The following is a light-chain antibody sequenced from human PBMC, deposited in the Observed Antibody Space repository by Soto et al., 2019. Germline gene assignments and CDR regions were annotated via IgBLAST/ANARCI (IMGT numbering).Light chain of an antibody. CDR3: SSYAGSNNFWG. V-gene: IGLV2-8*01. J-gene: IGLJ3*02. CDR2: EVS. Sequence: QSVLTQPPSVSGSPGQSVTISCTGTSSDVGGYNSVSWYQQHPGKAPQLMIYEVSKRPSGVPDRFSGSKSGNTASLTVSGLQAEDEADYYCSSYAGSNNFWGFGRGTKLPVL. CDR1: SSDVGGYNS.